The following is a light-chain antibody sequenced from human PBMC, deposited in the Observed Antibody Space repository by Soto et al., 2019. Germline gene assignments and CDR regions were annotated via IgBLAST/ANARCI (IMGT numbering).Light chain of an antibody. Sequence: QPVLTQPPSVSGAPGQGVTISCTWSSSNIGATYDVQWYQQLPRTAPKLLIYGNSNRPSGVPDRFSGSKSGTSASLDTTGLQADDEADYCCQSYDSSLSAPDVFGTGTKLTVL. V-gene: IGLV1-40*01. CDR3: QSYDSSLSAPDV. CDR2: GNS. CDR1: SSNIGATYD. J-gene: IGLJ1*01.